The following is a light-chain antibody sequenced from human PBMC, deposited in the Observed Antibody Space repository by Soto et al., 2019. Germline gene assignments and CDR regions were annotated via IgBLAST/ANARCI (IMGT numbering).Light chain of an antibody. J-gene: IGKJ1*01. Sequence: EIVLTQSPGTLSLSPGERATLSCRASQSVSSSYLAWYQQKPGQAPRLLIYGASSRATGIPDRLSGSGSGTDFTLTISRLEPEDFAVYYCQQYAGSRTFGQGTKVDIK. CDR1: QSVSSSY. CDR3: QQYAGSRT. CDR2: GAS. V-gene: IGKV3-20*01.